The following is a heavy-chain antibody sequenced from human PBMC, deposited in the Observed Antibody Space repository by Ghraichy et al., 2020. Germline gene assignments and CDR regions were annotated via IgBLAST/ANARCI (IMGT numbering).Heavy chain of an antibody. Sequence: SETLSLTCTVSGGSISSSSYYWGWIRQPPGKGLEWIGSIYYSGCTYYNPSLKSRVTISVDTSKNQFSLKLSSVTAADTAVYYCAGQHTIFGVVIKFDYWGQGTLVTVSS. CDR3: AGQHTIFGVVIKFDY. CDR2: IYYSGCT. CDR1: GGSISSSSYY. V-gene: IGHV4-39*07. J-gene: IGHJ4*02. D-gene: IGHD3-3*01.